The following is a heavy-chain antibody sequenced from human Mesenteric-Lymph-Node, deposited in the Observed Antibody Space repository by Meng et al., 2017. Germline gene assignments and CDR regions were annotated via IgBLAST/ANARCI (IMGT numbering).Heavy chain of an antibody. CDR3: ANKYYDFWSGYDY. Sequence: GGSLRLSCAASGFTFSSYSMNWVRQAPGKGLEWVSAISGSGGSTYYADSVKGRFTISRDNSKNTLYLQMNSLRAEDTAVYYCANKYYDFWSGYDYWGQGTLVTVSS. CDR1: GFTFSSYS. V-gene: IGHV3-23*01. CDR2: ISGSGGST. J-gene: IGHJ4*02. D-gene: IGHD3-3*01.